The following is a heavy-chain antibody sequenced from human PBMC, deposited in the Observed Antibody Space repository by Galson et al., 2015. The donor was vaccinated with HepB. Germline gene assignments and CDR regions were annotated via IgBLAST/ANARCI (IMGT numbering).Heavy chain of an antibody. V-gene: IGHV3-21*01. Sequence: SLRLSCAASGFTFSNYNFNRVHQAPGKGLEWVSSISGRSTYIYYADSVRGRFTISRDNSKNSLFLQMNSLRAEDTAFYYCARDFGGNSGYFDDWGQGTQVTVSS. J-gene: IGHJ4*02. D-gene: IGHD4-23*01. CDR3: ARDFGGNSGYFDD. CDR2: ISGRSTYI. CDR1: GFTFSNYN.